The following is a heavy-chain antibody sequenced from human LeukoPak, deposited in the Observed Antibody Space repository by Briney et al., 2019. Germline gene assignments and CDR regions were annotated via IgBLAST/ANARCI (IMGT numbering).Heavy chain of an antibody. J-gene: IGHJ4*02. D-gene: IGHD6-19*01. CDR2: ISSSSSYI. CDR1: GFTFSSYS. CDR3: AREVGYSSGWYRMYYFDY. V-gene: IGHV3-21*01. Sequence: GGSLILSCAASGFTFSSYSMNWVRQAPGKGLEWVSSISSSSSYIYYADSVKGRFTISRDNAKNSLYLQMNSLRAEDTAVYYCAREVGYSSGWYRMYYFDYWGQGTLVTVSS.